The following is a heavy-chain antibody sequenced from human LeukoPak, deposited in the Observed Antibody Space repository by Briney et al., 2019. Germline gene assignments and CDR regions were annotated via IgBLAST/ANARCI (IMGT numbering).Heavy chain of an antibody. Sequence: SETLSLTCTVSGDSISSYYWSWIRQPPGKGLEWIGYIYTSGGTNYIPSLKGRVTISIDTSKNQFSLKLSSVTAADSAVYYCARLTRLSTSPDRYYLDYWGQSTLVTVSS. CDR3: ARLTRLSTSPDRYYLDY. J-gene: IGHJ4*02. CDR1: GDSISSYY. D-gene: IGHD6-6*01. CDR2: IYTSGGT. V-gene: IGHV4-4*09.